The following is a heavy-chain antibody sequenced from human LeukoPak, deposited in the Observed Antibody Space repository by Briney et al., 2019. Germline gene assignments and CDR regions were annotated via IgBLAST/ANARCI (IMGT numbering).Heavy chain of an antibody. J-gene: IGHJ6*03. CDR1: GYTFTSYY. D-gene: IGHD3-10*01. V-gene: IGHV1-46*01. CDR3: ARDYMSGSYYFYYYMDV. CDR2: INPSGGST. Sequence: ASVKVSCKASGYTFTSYYMHWVRQAPGQGLEWMGIINPSGGSTSYAQKFQGRVTMTRDMSTSTVYMELSSLRSEDTAVYYCARDYMSGSYYFYYYMDVWGKGTTVTVSS.